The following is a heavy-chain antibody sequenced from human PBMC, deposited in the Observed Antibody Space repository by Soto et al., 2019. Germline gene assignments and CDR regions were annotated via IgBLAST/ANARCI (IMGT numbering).Heavy chain of an antibody. CDR2: IYYSGST. D-gene: IGHD2-15*01. CDR3: ARGHCSGGSCYPPSVDV. CDR1: GGSISSYY. V-gene: IGHV4-59*01. J-gene: IGHJ6*04. Sequence: SETLSLTCTVSGGSISSYYWSWIRQPPGKGLEWIGYIYYSGSTNYNPSLKSRVTISVDTSKNQFSLKLSSVTAADTAVYYCARGHCSGGSCYPPSVDVWGKGTTVTVSS.